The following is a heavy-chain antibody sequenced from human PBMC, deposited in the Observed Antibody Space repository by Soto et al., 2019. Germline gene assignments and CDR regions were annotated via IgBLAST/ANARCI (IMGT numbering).Heavy chain of an antibody. CDR3: ARGTYYDFWRGYYTYYYYYGMDV. V-gene: IGHV3-30-3*01. CDR2: ISYDGSNK. CDR1: GFTFSSYA. J-gene: IGHJ6*02. Sequence: GGSLRLSCAASGFTFSSYAMHWVRQAPGKGLEWVAVISYDGSNKYYADSVKGRFTISRDNSENTLYLQMNSLRAEDTAVYYCARGTYYDFWRGYYTYYYYYGMDVWGQGPTVTVSS. D-gene: IGHD3-3*01.